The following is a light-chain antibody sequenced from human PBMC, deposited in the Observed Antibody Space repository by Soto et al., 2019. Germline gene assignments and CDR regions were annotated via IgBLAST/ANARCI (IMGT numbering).Light chain of an antibody. CDR1: NSDVGGYNY. CDR2: EVS. Sequence: QSVLTQPASVSGSPGQSITISCTGTNSDVGGYNYVSWYQQHPGKAPELMIYEVSHRPSGVSNRFSGSKSDNTASLTISGLQAEDEADYYCSSYTSSRAYVFGIGTKVTVL. J-gene: IGLJ1*01. V-gene: IGLV2-14*01. CDR3: SSYTSSRAYV.